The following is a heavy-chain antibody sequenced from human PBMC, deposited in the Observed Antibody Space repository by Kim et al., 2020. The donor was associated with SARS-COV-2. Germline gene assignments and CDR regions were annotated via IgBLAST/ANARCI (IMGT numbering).Heavy chain of an antibody. CDR2: TR. V-gene: IGHV3-9*01. Sequence: TRGSADSVKGRFTISRDNAKNSLYLQMNSLRAEDTALYYCAKDNYDAFDIWGQGTMVTVSS. J-gene: IGHJ3*02. CDR3: AKDNYDAFDI.